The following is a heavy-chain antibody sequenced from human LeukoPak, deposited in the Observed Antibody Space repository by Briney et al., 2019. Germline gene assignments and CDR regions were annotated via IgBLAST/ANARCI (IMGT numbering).Heavy chain of an antibody. CDR2: IYYSGST. D-gene: IGHD5-18*01. CDR1: GGSISSGGYY. Sequence: SQTLSLTCTVSGGSISSGGYYWSWIRQHPGKGLEWIGYIYYSGSTYYNPSLKSRVTISVDTSKNQFSLKLSSVTAADTAVYYCAGFRIQLWSPFYYYGMDVWGQGTTVTASS. CDR3: AGFRIQLWSPFYYYGMDV. V-gene: IGHV4-31*03. J-gene: IGHJ6*02.